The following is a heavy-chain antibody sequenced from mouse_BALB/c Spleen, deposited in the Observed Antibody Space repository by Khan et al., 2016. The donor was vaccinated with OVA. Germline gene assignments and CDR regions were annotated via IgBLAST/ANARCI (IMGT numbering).Heavy chain of an antibody. Sequence: VQLQESGAGLAGPCASVKMSCTASGYTFTSYTVHWVRQRPGQGLEWVGYISPGGGSTKYNQKFKNMGTFTADKYSSTSFMQLSRLTSEASAVYYCARTQERWGQGTTLTVSS. J-gene: IGHJ2*01. CDR3: ARTQER. V-gene: IGHV1-4*01. CDR2: ISPGGGST. CDR1: GYTFTSYT. D-gene: IGHD3-2*02.